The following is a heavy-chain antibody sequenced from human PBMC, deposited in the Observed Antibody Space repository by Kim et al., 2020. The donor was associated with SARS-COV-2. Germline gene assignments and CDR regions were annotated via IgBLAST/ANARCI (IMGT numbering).Heavy chain of an antibody. CDR2: MSGCGGAS. D-gene: IGHD5-18*01. Sequence: GGSLRLSCAASGLSFSNYAMIWVRQAPGKGLEWVSSMSGCGGASYYADSVKGRFTISRDNSRNMLYLQMNSLRAEDTAIYYCAKTGEGGYSYGGYFDQWGQGTLVTVSS. J-gene: IGHJ4*02. CDR1: GLSFSNYA. CDR3: AKTGEGGYSYGGYFDQ. V-gene: IGHV3-23*01.